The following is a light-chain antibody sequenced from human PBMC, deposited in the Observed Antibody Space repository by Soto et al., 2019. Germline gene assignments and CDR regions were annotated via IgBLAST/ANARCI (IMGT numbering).Light chain of an antibody. V-gene: IGLV1-40*01. CDR2: GST. Sequence: QSVLTQPPSVSGAPGQRVTISCTGSSSNIWAGHVVHWYQQLPGRAPKLLMYGSTNRPSGVPDRFSGSKSGTSASLAITGLQAEDEADYYCQSYDNSLSASVFGGGTKLTVL. CDR1: SSNIWAGHV. J-gene: IGLJ2*01. CDR3: QSYDNSLSASV.